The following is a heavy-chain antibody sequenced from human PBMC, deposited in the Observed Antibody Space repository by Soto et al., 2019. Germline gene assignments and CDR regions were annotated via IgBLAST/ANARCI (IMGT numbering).Heavy chain of an antibody. Sequence: EVQLLESGGGLVQPGGSLRLSCAASGLTFSSYAMSWVRQAPGKGLEWVSAISGSGGSTYYADSVKGRFTISRDNSKNTLYLQMNSLRAEDTAVYYCAKECVQRNSRGYSYGSFDYWGQGTLVTVSS. CDR2: ISGSGGST. D-gene: IGHD5-18*01. CDR3: AKECVQRNSRGYSYGSFDY. J-gene: IGHJ4*02. V-gene: IGHV3-23*01. CDR1: GLTFSSYA.